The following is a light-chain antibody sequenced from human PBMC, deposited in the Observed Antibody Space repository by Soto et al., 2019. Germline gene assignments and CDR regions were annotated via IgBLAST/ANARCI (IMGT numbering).Light chain of an antibody. Sequence: DIQMTQSPSSLSASVGDRVTITCRASQSISSYLNWYQQKPGKAPKLLIYAASSLQSAVPSRFSGSGSGTVFTLTISSLQPEDFATYYCQQSYSTPLFTFGPGTKWIS. CDR2: AAS. J-gene: IGKJ3*01. CDR3: QQSYSTPLFT. CDR1: QSISSY. V-gene: IGKV1-39*01.